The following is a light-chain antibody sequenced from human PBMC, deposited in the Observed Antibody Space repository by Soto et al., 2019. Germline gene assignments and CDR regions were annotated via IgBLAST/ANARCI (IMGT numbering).Light chain of an antibody. CDR3: QQLNNYPPT. J-gene: IGKJ1*01. CDR1: QGISSY. V-gene: IGKV1-9*01. Sequence: IQLTQSPSSLSASVGDRVTITCRASQGISSYLAWYQQKPGKAPQLLIYAASTLQSGVPSRFSGSGSGTDFTLTISSLQPEDFATYYCQQLNNYPPTFGQGTKVEIK. CDR2: AAS.